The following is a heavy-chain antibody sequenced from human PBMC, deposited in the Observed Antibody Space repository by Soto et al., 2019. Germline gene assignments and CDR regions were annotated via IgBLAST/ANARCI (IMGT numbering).Heavy chain of an antibody. CDR2: IYSSENT. V-gene: IGHV4-39*01. CDR1: GGSVSSNSYS. CDR3: ARLNAYCVSNNCHRYYGIDV. D-gene: IGHD2-21*01. J-gene: IGHJ6*02. Sequence: SETLSLTCTVSGGSVSSNSYSWGWIRQSPGKGLEWIGTIYSSENTYYNPSLLSRVTISVDTSKNEFSLRLSSVAAADTAVYFCARLNAYCVSNNCHRYYGIDVWGPATTVTVSS.